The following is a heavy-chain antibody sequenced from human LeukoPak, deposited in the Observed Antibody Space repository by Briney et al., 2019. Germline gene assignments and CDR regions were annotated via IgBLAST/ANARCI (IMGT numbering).Heavy chain of an antibody. V-gene: IGHV3-66*01. CDR1: GFTVSSNY. D-gene: IGHD3-22*01. J-gene: IGHJ4*02. Sequence: GGSLRLSCAASGFTVSSNYMSWVRQAPGKGLEWVSVIYSGGSTYYADSVKGRFTISRDNSKNTLYLQMNSLRAEDTAVYYCARAYCYDSSGLYYFDYWGQGTLVTVSS. CDR2: IYSGGST. CDR3: ARAYCYDSSGLYYFDY.